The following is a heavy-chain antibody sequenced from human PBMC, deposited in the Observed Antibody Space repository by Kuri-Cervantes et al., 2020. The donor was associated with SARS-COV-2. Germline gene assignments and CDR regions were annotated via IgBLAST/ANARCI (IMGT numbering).Heavy chain of an antibody. Sequence: SETLSLTCTVSGGSISSSSYYWGWIRQPPGKGLEWIGSIYYSGSTYYNPSLKSRVTISVDTSKNQFSLKLSSVTAADTAVYYCARQLKSGWDYYYGMDVWGQGTTVTVSS. CDR1: GGSISSSSYY. D-gene: IGHD6-19*01. V-gene: IGHV4-39*01. CDR2: IYYSGST. CDR3: ARQLKSGWDYYYGMDV. J-gene: IGHJ6*02.